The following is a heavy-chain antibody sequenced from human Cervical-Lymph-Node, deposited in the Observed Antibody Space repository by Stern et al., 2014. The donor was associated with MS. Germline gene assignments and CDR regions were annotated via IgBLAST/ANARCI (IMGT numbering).Heavy chain of an antibody. Sequence: VQLLESGAEVKQPGSSMKVSCKASGGTFSSIEISWVRQAPGQGLEWLGGISPLYGTTHYAQQVQGRVTIVADESTNTVNMELSRLRSEDTAVYYCVRDQGGIAASWGQGTLVTVSS. V-gene: IGHV1-69*01. CDR1: GGTFSSIE. CDR2: ISPLYGTT. J-gene: IGHJ4*02. CDR3: VRDQGGIAAS. D-gene: IGHD6-13*01.